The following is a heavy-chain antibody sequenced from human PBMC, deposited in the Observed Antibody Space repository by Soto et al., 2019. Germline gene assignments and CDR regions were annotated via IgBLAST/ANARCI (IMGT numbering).Heavy chain of an antibody. V-gene: IGHV1-69*01. CDR1: GGTFSSYA. CDR3: ARSQGSSTSLDIYYYYYYGMDV. J-gene: IGHJ6*02. D-gene: IGHD2-2*01. Sequence: QVQLVQSGAEVKKPGSSVKVSCKASGGTFSSYAISWVRQAPGQGLEWMGGIIPISDTTNYAQKFQGRVTITADESTSTAYMAVSSLRSEDTAVYYCARSQGSSTSLDIYYYYYYGMDVWGQGTTVTGPS. CDR2: IIPISDTT.